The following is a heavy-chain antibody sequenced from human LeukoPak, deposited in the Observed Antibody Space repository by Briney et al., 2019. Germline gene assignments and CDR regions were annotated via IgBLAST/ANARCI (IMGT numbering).Heavy chain of an antibody. J-gene: IGHJ6*02. CDR2: IYPGDSDT. Sequence: GESLKISCKGSGYSFTSYWIGWVRQMPGKGLEWMGIIYPGDSDTRYSPSFQGQVTISADKSISTAYLQWSSLKASDTAMYYCARDNFHYDSSGPYYYYYGMDVWGQGTTVTVSS. V-gene: IGHV5-51*01. D-gene: IGHD3-22*01. CDR3: ARDNFHYDSSGPYYYYYGMDV. CDR1: GYSFTSYW.